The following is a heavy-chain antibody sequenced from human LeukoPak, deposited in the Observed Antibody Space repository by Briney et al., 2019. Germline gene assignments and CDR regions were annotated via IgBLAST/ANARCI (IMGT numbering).Heavy chain of an antibody. D-gene: IGHD3-22*01. CDR1: GYTFTGYY. CDR3: ARGAYYYDSSGFVGY. J-gene: IGHJ4*02. V-gene: IGHV1-2*02. Sequence: ASVKVSCKASGYTFTGYYMHWVRQAPGQELEWMGWINPNSGGTNYAQKFQGRVTMTRDTSISTAYMELSRLRSDDTAVYYCARGAYYYDSSGFVGYWGQGTLVTVSS. CDR2: INPNSGGT.